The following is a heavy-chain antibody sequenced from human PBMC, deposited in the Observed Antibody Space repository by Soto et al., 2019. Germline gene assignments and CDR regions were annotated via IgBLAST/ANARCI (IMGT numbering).Heavy chain of an antibody. CDR2: VTNTGGIT. D-gene: IGHD3-9*01. J-gene: IGHJ4*02. CDR1: GFTFTSYA. V-gene: IGHV3-23*01. Sequence: GGSLRLSCVASGFTFTSYAMTWVRQLPGKGLEWVSSVTNTGGITHYANSVKGRFTISRDNSKNTVYLQMNSLRAEDTAIYYCAKIYRSWTYINWCYRSRIHSWGPGTRVSLSS. CDR3: AKIYRSWTYINWCYRSRIHS.